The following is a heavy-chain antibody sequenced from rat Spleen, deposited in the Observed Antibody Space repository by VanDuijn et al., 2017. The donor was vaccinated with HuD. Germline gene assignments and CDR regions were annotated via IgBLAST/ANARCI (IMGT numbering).Heavy chain of an antibody. CDR2: INTGGGNP. CDR3: ARQDNYVD. J-gene: IGHJ2*01. Sequence: EVQLVESGGGLVQPGRSLKLSCAASGFTFSDHGMAWVRQTPTKGLEWVASINTGGGNPYYRDSVKGRFTISRDNAKSTLYLQMDSLRSEDTATYYCARQDNYVDWGQGVMVTVSS. CDR1: GFTFSDHG. V-gene: IGHV5S13*01. D-gene: IGHD1-10*01.